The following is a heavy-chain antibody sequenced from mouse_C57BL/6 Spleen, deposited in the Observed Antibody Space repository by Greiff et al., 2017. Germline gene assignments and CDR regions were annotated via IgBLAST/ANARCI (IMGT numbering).Heavy chain of an antibody. CDR1: GFTFSDYG. Sequence: EVMLVESGGGLVQPGGSLKLSCAASGFTFSDYGMAWVRQAPRKGPEWVAFISNLAYSIYYAGTVTGRYTLSRENATNTLSLKMSSLRSEYTARYYCAIRPTVVQDPYAMDYWGQGTSVTVSS. CDR3: AIRPTVVQDPYAMDY. J-gene: IGHJ4*01. V-gene: IGHV5-15*01. CDR2: ISNLAYSI. D-gene: IGHD1-1*01.